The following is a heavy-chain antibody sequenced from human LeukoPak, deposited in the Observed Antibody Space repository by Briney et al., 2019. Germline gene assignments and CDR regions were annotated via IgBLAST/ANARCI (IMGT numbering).Heavy chain of an antibody. J-gene: IGHJ4*02. Sequence: GGSLRLSCAASGFTFSNYEMNWVRQTPGKGLEWVSYISSSGGTIYYADSVKGRFTISRDNAKNSLYLQMSSLRAEDTAVYYCARDRVGGPGYFDYWGQGTLVTVSS. V-gene: IGHV3-48*03. CDR1: GFTFSNYE. D-gene: IGHD3-10*01. CDR3: ARDRVGGPGYFDY. CDR2: ISSSGGTI.